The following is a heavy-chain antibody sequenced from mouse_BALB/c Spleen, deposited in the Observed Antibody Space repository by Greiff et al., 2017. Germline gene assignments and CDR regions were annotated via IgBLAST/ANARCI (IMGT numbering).Heavy chain of an antibody. CDR1: GYTFTDYN. Sequence: VQLKQSGPELVKPGASVKISCKASGYTFTDYNMHWVKQSHGKSLEWIGYIYPYNGGTGYNQKFKSKATLTVDNSSSTAYMELRSLTSEDSAVYYCASDYPAWFAYWGQGTLVTVSA. V-gene: IGHV1S29*02. J-gene: IGHJ3*01. CDR2: IYPYNGGT. CDR3: ASDYPAWFAY. D-gene: IGHD2-4*01.